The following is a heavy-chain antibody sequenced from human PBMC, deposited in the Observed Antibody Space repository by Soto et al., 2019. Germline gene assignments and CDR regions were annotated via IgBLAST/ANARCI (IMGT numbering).Heavy chain of an antibody. CDR2: IYYSGST. CDR1: GGSISSGGYY. J-gene: IGHJ6*02. V-gene: IGHV4-31*03. CDR3: ARDRGVEYSYGYNYYYGMDV. D-gene: IGHD5-18*01. Sequence: SETLSLTCTVSGGSISSGGYYWSWIRQHPGKGLEWIGYIYYSGSTYYNPSLKSRVTISVDTSKNQFSLKLSSVTAADTAVYYCARDRGVEYSYGYNYYYGMDVWGQGTTVTSP.